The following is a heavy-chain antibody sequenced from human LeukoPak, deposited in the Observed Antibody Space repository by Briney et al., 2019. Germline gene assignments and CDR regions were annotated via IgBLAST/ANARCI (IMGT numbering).Heavy chain of an antibody. CDR3: ARLYYYDSSGHEDY. D-gene: IGHD3-22*01. CDR2: IYTSGST. CDR1: GGSISSGSYY. J-gene: IGHJ4*02. V-gene: IGHV4-61*02. Sequence: SENLSLTCTVSGGSISSGSYYWSWIRQPAGKGLEWIGRIYTSGSTNYNPSLKSRVTISVDTSKNQFSLKLSSVTAADTAVYYCARLYYYDSSGHEDYWGQGTLVTVSS.